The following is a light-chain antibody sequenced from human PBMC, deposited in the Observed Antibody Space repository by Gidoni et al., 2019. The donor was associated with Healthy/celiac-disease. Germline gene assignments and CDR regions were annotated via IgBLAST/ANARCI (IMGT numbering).Light chain of an antibody. Sequence: EIVLTQSPGTLSLSPGERATLSCSASQGVSSSYLAWYQQKPGQAPRLLIYGACNRATGIPDRFSGSGSGTDFTLTSSRLEPEDFAVYYWQQYGNSPRTFGQGTKVEIK. CDR2: GAC. J-gene: IGKJ1*01. CDR3: QQYGNSPRT. V-gene: IGKV3-20*01. CDR1: QGVSSSY.